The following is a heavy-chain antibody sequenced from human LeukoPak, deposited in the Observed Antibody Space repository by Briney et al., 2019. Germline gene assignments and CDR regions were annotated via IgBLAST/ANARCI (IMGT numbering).Heavy chain of an antibody. J-gene: IGHJ4*02. D-gene: IGHD3-16*02. CDR1: GGSFSDYY. CDR2: INHSGGT. V-gene: IGHV4-34*01. Sequence: ASETLSLTCALYGGSFSDYYWTWIRQPPGKGLEWIGEINHSGGTDYNPSLRSRVTISLDTSKKQFSLHLNSVTAADTGVYYCARVSDIMISFGGGISYFDYWGQGPLVTVSS. CDR3: ARVSDIMISFGGGISYFDY.